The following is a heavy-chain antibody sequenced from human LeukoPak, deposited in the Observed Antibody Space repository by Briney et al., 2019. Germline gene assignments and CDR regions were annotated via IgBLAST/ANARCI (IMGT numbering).Heavy chain of an antibody. D-gene: IGHD6-13*01. Sequence: GGSLRLSCAASGFTFSSYWMHWVRQAPGKGLVWVSRINSDGSSTSYADSVKGRFTISRDNAKNTLYLQMNSLRAEDTAVYYCARAARYSSSWYPYYFDYWGQGTLVTVSS. CDR1: GFTFSSYW. CDR2: INSDGSST. CDR3: ARAARYSSSWYPYYFDY. V-gene: IGHV3-74*01. J-gene: IGHJ4*02.